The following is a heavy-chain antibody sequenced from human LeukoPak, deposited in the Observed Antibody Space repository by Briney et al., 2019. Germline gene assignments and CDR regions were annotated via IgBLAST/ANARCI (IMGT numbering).Heavy chain of an antibody. CDR1: GFTFSSSA. J-gene: IGHJ4*02. CDR3: AKDYYSGSGSYFYFDY. V-gene: IGHV3-23*01. D-gene: IGHD3-10*01. Sequence: GGSLRLSCAVSGFTFSSSAMSWVRQAPAKGLEWVSGISGSGGSTYYADSVKGRFTISRDTSKNTLYLQMHSLRAEDTAVYYCAKDYYSGSGSYFYFDYWGQGTLVTVSS. CDR2: ISGSGGST.